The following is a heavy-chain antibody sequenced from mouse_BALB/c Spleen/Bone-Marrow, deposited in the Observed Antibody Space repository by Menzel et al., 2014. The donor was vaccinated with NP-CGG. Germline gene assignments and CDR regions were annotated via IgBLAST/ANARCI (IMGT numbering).Heavy chain of an antibody. D-gene: IGHD2-4*01. CDR1: GFTFSNYG. V-gene: IGHV5-6*01. CDR2: ISSGGTYT. J-gene: IGHJ2*01. CDR3: ARRRDYDYFDY. Sequence: EVQLAESGGDLVKPGGSLKLSCAASGFTFSNYGMSWVRQIPDKRLEWVATISSGGTYTFYPGSVKGRFTISRDNTKNTLTLQMTSLKSEDTAMYYCARRRDYDYFDYWGQGTTLTVSS.